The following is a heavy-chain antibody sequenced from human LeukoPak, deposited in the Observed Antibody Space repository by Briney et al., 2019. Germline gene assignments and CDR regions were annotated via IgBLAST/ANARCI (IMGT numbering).Heavy chain of an antibody. V-gene: IGHV3-23*01. D-gene: IGHD3-22*01. CDR3: ARDSTPDPSRQWLLPPDAFDI. CDR1: GFTFSSYA. J-gene: IGHJ3*02. Sequence: GGSLRLSCAASGFTFSSYAMSWVRQAPGKGLEWVSAISGSGGSTYYADSVKGRFTISRDNSKNTPYLQMNSLRAEDTAVYYCARDSTPDPSRQWLLPPDAFDIWGQGTMVTVSS. CDR2: ISGSGGST.